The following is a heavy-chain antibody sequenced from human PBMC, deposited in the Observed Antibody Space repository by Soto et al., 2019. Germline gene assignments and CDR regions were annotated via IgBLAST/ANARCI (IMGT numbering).Heavy chain of an antibody. D-gene: IGHD2-2*01. J-gene: IGHJ6*02. CDR2: IYYSGST. CDR3: ARESLLGYCSSTSFSKKDSYGMDV. V-gene: IGHV4-30-4*01. CDR1: GGSISSGDYY. Sequence: SETLSLTCTVSGGSISSGDYYWSWIRQPPGKGLEWIGYIYYSGSTYYNPSLKSRVTISVDTSKNQFSLKLSSVTAADTAVYYCARESLLGYCSSTSFSKKDSYGMDVWGQGTTVTVS.